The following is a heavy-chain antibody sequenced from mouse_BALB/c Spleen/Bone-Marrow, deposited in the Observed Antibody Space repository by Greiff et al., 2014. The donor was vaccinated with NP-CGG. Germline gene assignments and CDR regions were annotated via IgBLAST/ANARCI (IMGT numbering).Heavy chain of an antibody. CDR1: GYTFTSYV. J-gene: IGHJ1*01. D-gene: IGHD1-1*01. CDR3: ARRDYYGSSFYWYFDV. Sequence: EVNLVESGPELVKPGASVKMSCKASGYTFTSYVMHWVKQKPGQGLEWIGYINPYNDGTKYNEKFKGKATLTSDKSSSTAYMEXXXXXXXXXXVYXCARRDYYGSSFYWYFDVWGAGTTVTVSS. V-gene: IGHV1-14*01. CDR2: INPYNDGT.